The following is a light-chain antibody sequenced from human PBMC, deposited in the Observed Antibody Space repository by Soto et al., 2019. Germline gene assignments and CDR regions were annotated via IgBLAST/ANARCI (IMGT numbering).Light chain of an antibody. CDR2: GAS. CDR1: HSVSNNY. Sequence: EVVLTQSPGTLSLSQGERATLSCRASHSVSNNYLAWYPQKPGQAPRLLIYGASNRATGIPDRFSGSGSGTDFAITTSRQEVEAFAVSYCEDYGSAAGWMFGVGTKVDIK. CDR3: EDYGSAAGWM. V-gene: IGKV3-20*01. J-gene: IGKJ1*01.